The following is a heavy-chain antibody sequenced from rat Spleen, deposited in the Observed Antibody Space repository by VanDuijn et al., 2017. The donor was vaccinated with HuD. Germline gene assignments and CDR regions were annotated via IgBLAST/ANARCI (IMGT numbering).Heavy chain of an antibody. J-gene: IGHJ3*01. V-gene: IGHV5-20*01. CDR1: GFTFSDHY. Sequence: EVQLAESGGGLVQPGRSLKLSCAASGFTFSDHYMAWVRQAPTKGLEWVATITYDGSTTYYRDSVKGRFTISRDNAKSSLYLQMDSLRSEDTATYYCTTEAISRFAYWGQGTLVTVSS. CDR2: ITYDGSTT. CDR3: TTEAISRFAY. D-gene: IGHD1-2*01.